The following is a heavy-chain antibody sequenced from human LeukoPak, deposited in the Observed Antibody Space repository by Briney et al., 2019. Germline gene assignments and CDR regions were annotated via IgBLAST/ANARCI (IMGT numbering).Heavy chain of an antibody. V-gene: IGHV3-30*02. CDR2: IRYDGSNK. Sequence: PGGSLRLSCAASGFTFSSYGMHWVRQAPGKGLEWVAFIRYDGSNKYYADSVKGRFTISRDNSKNTLYLQMNSLRAEDTAVYYCAREPGYYDSSGYYSNNWGQGTLVTVSS. D-gene: IGHD3-22*01. CDR3: AREPGYYDSSGYYSNN. CDR1: GFTFSSYG. J-gene: IGHJ4*02.